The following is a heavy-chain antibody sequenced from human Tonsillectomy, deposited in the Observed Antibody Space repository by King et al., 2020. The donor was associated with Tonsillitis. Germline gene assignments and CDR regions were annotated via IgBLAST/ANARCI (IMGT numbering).Heavy chain of an antibody. V-gene: IGHV3-33*08. Sequence: VQLVESGGGVVQPGRSLRLSCAASGFTFSSYGGHWVRQAPGKGLEWVAVIWYDGSNKYYADSVKGRFTISRENSKKTLYLQMNSLRAEDTAVYYCAREGSMYSSGWYCFDYWGQGTLVTVSS. CDR2: IWYDGSNK. D-gene: IGHD6-19*01. J-gene: IGHJ4*02. CDR1: GFTFSSYG. CDR3: AREGSMYSSGWYCFDY.